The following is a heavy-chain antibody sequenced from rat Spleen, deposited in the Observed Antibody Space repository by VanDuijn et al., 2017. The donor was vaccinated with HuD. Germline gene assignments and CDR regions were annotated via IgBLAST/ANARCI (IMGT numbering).Heavy chain of an antibody. J-gene: IGHJ2*01. Sequence: EVQLVDHGGGLVQPGRSLKLSCAPSGFSFSMYGMAWVRQAPKKGLEWVAAIIYDGSNTYYRDSVKGRFTISRDNAKSTLYLQMDSLRSEDTASYYCARHRTTEGIDYWGQGVMVTVSS. CDR3: ARHRTTEGIDY. D-gene: IGHD1-11*01. CDR2: IIYDGSNT. CDR1: GFSFSMYG. V-gene: IGHV5-29*01.